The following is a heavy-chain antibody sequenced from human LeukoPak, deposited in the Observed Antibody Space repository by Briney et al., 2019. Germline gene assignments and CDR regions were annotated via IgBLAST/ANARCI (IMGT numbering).Heavy chain of an antibody. V-gene: IGHV3-23*01. CDR2: TIGCGGGT. CDR3: AKGLVVVVPAA. CDR1: GVTFTSYA. Sequence: GGSLRLSCAAPGVTFTSYATSWGCQGPGKGLGGGSTTIGCGGGTYYAQPLKGRFTTSRDNSKNMLYLQMNSLRAEDTAVYYCAKGLVVVVPAAWGQGTLVTVSS. J-gene: IGHJ5*02. D-gene: IGHD2-2*01.